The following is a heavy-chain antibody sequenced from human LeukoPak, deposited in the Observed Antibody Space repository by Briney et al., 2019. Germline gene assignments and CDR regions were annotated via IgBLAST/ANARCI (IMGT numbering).Heavy chain of an antibody. V-gene: IGHV3-74*01. CDR2: INPDGSST. CDR1: GFTFSSYW. CDR3: ARDLHWGQVDH. D-gene: IGHD7-27*01. Sequence: GGSLRLSCAASGFTFSSYWMHWVRQVPGKGLVWVSRINPDGSSTNYAGSVKGRFTISRDNANNTLYLQMNSLRVEDTAVYYCARDLHWGQVDHWGQGTLVSVSS. J-gene: IGHJ4*02.